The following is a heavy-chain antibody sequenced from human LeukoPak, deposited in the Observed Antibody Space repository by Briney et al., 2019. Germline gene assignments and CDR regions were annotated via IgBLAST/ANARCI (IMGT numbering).Heavy chain of an antibody. D-gene: IGHD3-10*01. CDR3: ARDGYHYYGSGTYFGYYYMDV. CDR1: GFTFNISA. V-gene: IGHV3-23*01. CDR2: ISGSGGST. Sequence: GGSLRLSCAASGFTFNISAMSWVRQAPGKGLECVSPISGSGGSTYYADSVKGRFTISRDNSKNTLYLQMNSLRAEDTAVYYCARDGYHYYGSGTYFGYYYMDVWGKGTTVTISS. J-gene: IGHJ6*03.